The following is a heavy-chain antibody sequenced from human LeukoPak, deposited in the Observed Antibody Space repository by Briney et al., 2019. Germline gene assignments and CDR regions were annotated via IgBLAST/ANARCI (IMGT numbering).Heavy chain of an antibody. CDR3: ARAKTYYYDSSGEHTFDY. CDR1: GFTFSSYG. J-gene: IGHJ4*02. D-gene: IGHD3-22*01. CDR2: ISGSGGST. V-gene: IGHV3-23*01. Sequence: GGSLRLSCAASGFTFSSYGMSWVRQAPGKGLEWVSAISGSGGSTYYADSVKGRFTVSRDNSKNTLYLQMNSLRAEDTAVYYCARAKTYYYDSSGEHTFDYWGQGTLVTVSS.